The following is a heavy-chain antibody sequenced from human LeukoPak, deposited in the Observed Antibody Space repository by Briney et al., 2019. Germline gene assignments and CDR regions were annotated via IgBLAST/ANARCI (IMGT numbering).Heavy chain of an antibody. J-gene: IGHJ4*02. CDR3: ARDRVVVVAATTFDY. CDR2: INPNSGGT. V-gene: IGHV1-2*02. CDR1: GYTFTGYY. Sequence: ASVKVSCKASGYTFTGYYMHWVRQAPGQGLEWMGWINPNSGGTNYAQKFQGRVTMTRDTSISTAYMELSRLRSDDTAVYYCARDRVVVVAATTFDYWGQGTLVTVSS. D-gene: IGHD2-15*01.